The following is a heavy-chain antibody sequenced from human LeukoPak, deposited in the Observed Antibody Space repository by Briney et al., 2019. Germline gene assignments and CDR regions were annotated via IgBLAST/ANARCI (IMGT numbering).Heavy chain of an antibody. V-gene: IGHV3-9*01. CDR3: AKDSGGYGSAYLDY. D-gene: IGHD6-19*01. CDR1: GFTFDDYA. CDR2: ISWNSGNI. Sequence: GGSLRLSCAASGFTFDDYAMHWVRQAPGKGLEWVSGISWNSGNIGYADSVKGRFTISRDNAKNSLYLQMNSLRAEDTALYYCAKDSGGYGSAYLDYWGQGTLVTVSS. J-gene: IGHJ4*02.